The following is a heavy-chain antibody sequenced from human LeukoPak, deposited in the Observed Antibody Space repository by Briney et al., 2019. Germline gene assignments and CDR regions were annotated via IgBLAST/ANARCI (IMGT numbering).Heavy chain of an antibody. CDR2: ISGSGGST. Sequence: GGSLRLSCAASGFTFSSYAMSWDRQAPGKGLEWVSAISGSGGSTYYADSVKGRFTISRDNSKNTLYLQMNSLRAEDTAVYYCAKGRGGWFPLNYYFDNWGQGTLVTVSS. CDR3: AKGRGGWFPLNYYFDN. D-gene: IGHD6-19*01. V-gene: IGHV3-23*01. CDR1: GFTFSSYA. J-gene: IGHJ4*02.